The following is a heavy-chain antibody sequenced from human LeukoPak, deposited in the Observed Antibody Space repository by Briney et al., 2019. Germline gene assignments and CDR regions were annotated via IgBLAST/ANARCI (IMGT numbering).Heavy chain of an antibody. CDR3: ARSSQPDLFDY. CDR1: GYTFTSCY. V-gene: IGHV1-46*01. D-gene: IGHD6-13*01. Sequence: ASVKVSCKASGYTFTSCYMHWVRQAPGQGLEWMGIINPSGGSTSYAQKFQGRVTMTRDTSTSTVYMELSSLRSEDTAVYYCARSSQPDLFDYWGQGTLVTVSS. J-gene: IGHJ4*02. CDR2: INPSGGST.